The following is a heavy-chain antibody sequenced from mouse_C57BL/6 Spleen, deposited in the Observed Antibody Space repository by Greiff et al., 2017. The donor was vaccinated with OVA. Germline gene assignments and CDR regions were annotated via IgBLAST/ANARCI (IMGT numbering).Heavy chain of an antibody. CDR1: GYSFTGYY. CDR3: ARQDLDYYGSSPFAY. J-gene: IGHJ3*01. V-gene: IGHV1-42*01. Sequence: VQLQQSGPELVKPGASVKISCKASGYSFTGYYMNWVKQSPEKSLEWIGEINPSTGGTTYNQKFKAKATLTVDKSSSTAYMQLKSLTSDDSAVYYCARQDLDYYGSSPFAYWGQGTLVTVSA. D-gene: IGHD1-1*01. CDR2: INPSTGGT.